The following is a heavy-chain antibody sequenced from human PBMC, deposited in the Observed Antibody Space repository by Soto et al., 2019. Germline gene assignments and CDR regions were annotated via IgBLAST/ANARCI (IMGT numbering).Heavy chain of an antibody. V-gene: IGHV3-30*18. Sequence: QAQLVESGGGVVQPGTSLRLSCVASKFTFSTYGMHWVRQAPGKGLEWVAVISYHESNKYYGASVRGRFTISRDNSKNKSYLQINSLRAEDTAVYYCAKDLGAARPYYGLDVWGQGTTVTVSS. J-gene: IGHJ6*02. CDR3: AKDLGAARPYYGLDV. CDR2: ISYHESNK. CDR1: KFTFSTYG. D-gene: IGHD6-6*01.